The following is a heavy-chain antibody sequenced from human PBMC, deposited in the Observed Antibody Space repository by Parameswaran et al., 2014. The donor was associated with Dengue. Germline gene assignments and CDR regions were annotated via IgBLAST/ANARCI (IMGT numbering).Heavy chain of an antibody. D-gene: IGHD2-2*01. CDR2: ISSSSSTI. J-gene: IGHJ4*02. Sequence: VRQAPGKGLEWVSYISSSSSTIYYADSVKGRFTISRDNSKNTLYLQMNSLRAEDTAVYYCARAEYQLLLYPGDYWGQGTPGHRLL. V-gene: IGHV3-48*01. CDR3: ARAEYQLLLYPGDY.